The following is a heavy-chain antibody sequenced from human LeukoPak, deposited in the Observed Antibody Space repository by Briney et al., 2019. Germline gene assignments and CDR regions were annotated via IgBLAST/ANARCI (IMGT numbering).Heavy chain of an antibody. Sequence: HPGRSLRLSCAASGFTFSSYAMHWVRQAPGKGLEWVAVISYDGSNKYYADSVKGRFTVSRDNSKNTLYLQMNSLRAEDTAVYYCAREADYYDSSGYPAWDYWGQGTLVTVSS. CDR2: ISYDGSNK. CDR1: GFTFSSYA. CDR3: AREADYYDSSGYPAWDY. D-gene: IGHD3-22*01. J-gene: IGHJ4*02. V-gene: IGHV3-30-3*01.